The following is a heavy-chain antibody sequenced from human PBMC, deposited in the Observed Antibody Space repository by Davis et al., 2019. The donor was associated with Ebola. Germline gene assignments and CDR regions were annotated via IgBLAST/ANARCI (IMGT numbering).Heavy chain of an antibody. CDR1: GFTFSGSA. CDR2: IRSKANSYAT. CDR3: TGTVTTIDY. Sequence: GGSLRLSCAASGFTFSGSAMHWVRQASGKGLEWVGRIRSKANSYATAYAASVKGRFTIFRDDSKNTAYLQMNSLKTEDTAVYYCTGTVTTIDYWGQGTLVTVSS. V-gene: IGHV3-73*01. J-gene: IGHJ4*02. D-gene: IGHD4-17*01.